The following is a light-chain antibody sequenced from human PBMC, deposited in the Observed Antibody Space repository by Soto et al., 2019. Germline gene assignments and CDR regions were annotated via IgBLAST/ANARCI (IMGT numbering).Light chain of an antibody. CDR2: QVN. J-gene: IGLJ1*01. Sequence: QSVLTQPASVSGSPGQSVTISCTGPRSDIGDSNFISWYQHSPGKAPRLLIYQVNNRPSGVSGRFSGSKAGNTASLTISGLQAEDEADYYCSSYTSSSTPHYVFGTGTRSPS. CDR1: RSDIGDSNF. V-gene: IGLV2-14*01. CDR3: SSYTSSSTPHYV.